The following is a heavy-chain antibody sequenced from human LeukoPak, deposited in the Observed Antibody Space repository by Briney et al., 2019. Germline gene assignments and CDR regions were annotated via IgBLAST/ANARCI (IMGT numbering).Heavy chain of an antibody. CDR3: ARSDSTTIFGVVIGYFQH. CDR1: GGTFSSYA. J-gene: IGHJ1*01. Sequence: ASVKVSCKASGGTFSSYAISWVRQAPGQGLEWMGIINPSGASTRYAQKFQGRVTMTRDTSTSTVYMELSSLRSEDTAVYYCARSDSTTIFGVVIGYFQHWGQGTLVTVSS. CDR2: INPSGAST. V-gene: IGHV1-46*01. D-gene: IGHD3-3*01.